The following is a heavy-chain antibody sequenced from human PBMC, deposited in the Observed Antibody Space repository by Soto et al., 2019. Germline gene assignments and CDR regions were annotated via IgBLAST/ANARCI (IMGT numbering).Heavy chain of an antibody. D-gene: IGHD6-13*01. J-gene: IGHJ6*02. CDR1: GFTFSSYA. Sequence: PGGSLRVSCAASGFTFSSYAMSWVRQAPGKGLEWVSAISGSGGSTYYADSVKGRFTISRDNSKNTLYLQMNSLRAEDTAVYYCAKEDWDLHSRALYGMDVWGQGTTVTVSS. CDR3: AKEDWDLHSRALYGMDV. V-gene: IGHV3-23*01. CDR2: ISGSGGST.